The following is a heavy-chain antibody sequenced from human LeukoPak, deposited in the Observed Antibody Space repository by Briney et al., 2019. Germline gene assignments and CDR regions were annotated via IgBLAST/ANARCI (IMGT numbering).Heavy chain of an antibody. V-gene: IGHV3-23*01. J-gene: IGHJ4*02. CDR2: ISGSGGST. D-gene: IGHD1-26*01. Sequence: PGGSLRLSCAASGFTFSSYAMSWVRQAPGKGLEWVSAISGSGGSTYYADSVKGRFTISRDNSKNTLYLQMNSLRAEDTAVYYWAKGGGEWELRSIDYWGQGTLVTVSS. CDR1: GFTFSSYA. CDR3: AKGGGEWELRSIDY.